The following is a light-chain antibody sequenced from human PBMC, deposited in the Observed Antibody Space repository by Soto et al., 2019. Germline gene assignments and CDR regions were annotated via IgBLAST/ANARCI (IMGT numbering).Light chain of an antibody. V-gene: IGLV2-23*02. Sequence: QSALTQPASVSGSPGQSITISCTVTSSDVGSYNLVSWYQHHPGKVPKLMIYEVSKRPSGLSNRFSGSKSGNTASLTISGXXXXXXAXXYCCSYGGSGTWVFGGGTKLTVL. CDR1: SSDVGSYNL. J-gene: IGLJ2*01. CDR2: EVS. CDR3: CSYGGSGTWV.